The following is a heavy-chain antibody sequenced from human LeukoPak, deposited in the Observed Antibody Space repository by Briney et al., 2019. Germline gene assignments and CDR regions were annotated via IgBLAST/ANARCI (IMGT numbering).Heavy chain of an antibody. J-gene: IGHJ4*02. Sequence: PGGSLSLSCAASGFTFDDYAMHWVRQAPGKGLEWVSGISWNSGSIGYADSVKGRFTISRDNAKNSLYLQMNSLRAEDTALYYCAKGQWGIAVAGPLDYWGQGTLVTASS. V-gene: IGHV3-9*01. D-gene: IGHD6-19*01. CDR3: AKGQWGIAVAGPLDY. CDR2: ISWNSGSI. CDR1: GFTFDDYA.